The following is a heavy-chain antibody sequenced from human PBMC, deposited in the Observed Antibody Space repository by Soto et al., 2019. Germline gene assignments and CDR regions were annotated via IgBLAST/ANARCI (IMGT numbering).Heavy chain of an antibody. CDR3: ARNWPRNYYGSGSYLFLHPAHESSFVF. CDR1: GYTFTSYG. CDR2: ISAYNGNT. V-gene: IGHV1-18*01. D-gene: IGHD3-10*01. J-gene: IGHJ4*02. Sequence: APVKVSCKASGYTFTSYGISWVRQAPGQGLEWMGWISAYNGNTNYAKKLQGRVTMTTDTSTSTAYMELRSLRSDDTAVYYCARNWPRNYYGSGSYLFLHPAHESSFVFWCQGTLVTV.